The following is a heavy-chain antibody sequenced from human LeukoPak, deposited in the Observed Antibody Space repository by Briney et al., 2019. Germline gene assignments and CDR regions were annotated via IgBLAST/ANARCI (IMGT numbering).Heavy chain of an antibody. J-gene: IGHJ6*02. V-gene: IGHV3-23*01. D-gene: IGHD2-2*01. CDR1: AFTFSTYA. CDR2: ISSGGGTT. CDR3: ANAVCTTSSCSGFYGMDV. Sequence: GGSLRLSCAAPAFTFSTYAMNWVRQAPGKGLEWVSSISSGGGTTYYADSVKGRFTISRDNSKNTLYLQMNGLRPEDTAMYYCANAVCTTSSCSGFYGMDVWGQGTTVAVSS.